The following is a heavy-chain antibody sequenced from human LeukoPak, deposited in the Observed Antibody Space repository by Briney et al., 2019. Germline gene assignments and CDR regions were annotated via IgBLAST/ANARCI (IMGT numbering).Heavy chain of an antibody. Sequence: GGSLRLSCAVSGFTFSTYSMTWVRQAPGKGLEWVSSISSSSRNTYYADSVKGRFTISRDNAKNSLYLQMNSLRAEDTAVYYCARGGTFGVDISDYWGRGTLVTVSS. CDR3: ARGGTFGVDISDY. D-gene: IGHD3-3*01. CDR2: ISSSSRNT. J-gene: IGHJ4*02. V-gene: IGHV3-21*01. CDR1: GFTFSTYS.